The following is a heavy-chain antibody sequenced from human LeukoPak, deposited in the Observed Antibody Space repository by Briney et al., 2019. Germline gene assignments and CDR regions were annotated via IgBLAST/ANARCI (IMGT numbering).Heavy chain of an antibody. Sequence: SEALSLTCTVSGGSISSVDYYWSWIRQPPGKGLEWIGYIYYSGSTYYDPSLKSRVMISVDASKNQFSLKLSSVTAADTAVYYCARLGIDYDILTGYIPDAFDIWGQGTMVTVSS. D-gene: IGHD3-9*01. V-gene: IGHV4-30-4*01. CDR2: IYYSGST. J-gene: IGHJ3*02. CDR3: ARLGIDYDILTGYIPDAFDI. CDR1: GGSISSVDYY.